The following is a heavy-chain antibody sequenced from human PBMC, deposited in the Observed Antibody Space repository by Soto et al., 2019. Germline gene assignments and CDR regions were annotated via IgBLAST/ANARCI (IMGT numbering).Heavy chain of an antibody. D-gene: IGHD1-26*01. J-gene: IGHJ6*03. V-gene: IGHV1-69*02. CDR3: ASRAREYYYMDV. CDR2: IIPILGIA. Sequence: QVQLVQSGAEVKKPGSSVKVSCKASGGTFSSYTISWVRQAPGXXXXWMGRIIPILGIANYAQKFQGRVTITADKSTSTAYMELSSLRSEDTAVYYCASRAREYYYMDVWGKGTTVTVSS. CDR1: GGTFSSYT.